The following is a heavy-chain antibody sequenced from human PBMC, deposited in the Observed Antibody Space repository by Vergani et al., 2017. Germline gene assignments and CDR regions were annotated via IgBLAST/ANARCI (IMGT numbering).Heavy chain of an antibody. Sequence: QVQLVESGGGVVQPGRSLRLSCAASGFTFSSYAMHWVRQAPGKGLEWVAVISYDGSNKYYAESVKGRFTISRGNSKNTLYLQMNSLRAEDTAVYYCARDPQYGSGGSCYFGSGVVGYFDYWGQGTLVTVSS. CDR3: ARDPQYGSGGSCYFGSGVVGYFDY. CDR2: ISYDGSNK. J-gene: IGHJ4*02. CDR1: GFTFSSYA. V-gene: IGHV3-30-3*01. D-gene: IGHD2-15*01.